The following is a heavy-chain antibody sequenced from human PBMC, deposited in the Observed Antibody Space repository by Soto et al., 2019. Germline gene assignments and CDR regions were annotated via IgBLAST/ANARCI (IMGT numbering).Heavy chain of an antibody. D-gene: IGHD3-3*01. CDR2: IYYSGST. CDR1: CGSISSYY. V-gene: IGHV4-59*01. CDR3: AREGSDYDFWSGYHNYGMDV. J-gene: IGHJ6*02. Sequence: PSETLSLTCTVSCGSISSYYWSWIRQPPGKGLEWIGYIYYSGSTNYNPSLKSRVTISVDTSKNQFSLKLSSVTAADTAVYYCAREGSDYDFWSGYHNYGMDVWGQGTTVTVSS.